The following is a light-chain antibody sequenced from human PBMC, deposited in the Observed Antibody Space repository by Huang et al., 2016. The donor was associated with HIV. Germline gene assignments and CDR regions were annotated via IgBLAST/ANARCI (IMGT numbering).Light chain of an antibody. V-gene: IGKV2-28*01. J-gene: IGKJ5*01. Sequence: IVITQSPLSLPVTPGEPASISCRSSQSLLHSHGYNYLDWYVQKPGQAPQLLISLSSNRASGVPDRFSASGSVTDFTLKISRVQAEDVGVYFCMQALQTPRTFGQGTRLEI. CDR1: QSLLHSHGYNY. CDR2: LSS. CDR3: MQALQTPRT.